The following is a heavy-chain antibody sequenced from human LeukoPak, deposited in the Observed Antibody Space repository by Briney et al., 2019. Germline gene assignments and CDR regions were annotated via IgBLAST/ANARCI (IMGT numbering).Heavy chain of an antibody. Sequence: GGSLRLSCAASGFTFSSYAMSWVRQTPGKGLEWVSVISGSGGSTYYADSVKGRFTISRDKSKNTLHLQMSSLRADDTAVYYCAKDRYCSSTSCGLFDPWGQGTLVTVSS. J-gene: IGHJ5*02. CDR1: GFTFSSYA. D-gene: IGHD2-2*01. CDR3: AKDRYCSSTSCGLFDP. V-gene: IGHV3-23*01. CDR2: ISGSGGST.